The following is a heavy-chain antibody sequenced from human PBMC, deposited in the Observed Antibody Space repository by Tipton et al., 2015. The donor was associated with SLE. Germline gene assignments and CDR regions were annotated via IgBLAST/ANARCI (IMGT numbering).Heavy chain of an antibody. Sequence: QSGAEVKKPGESLKISCKVSGYSFTSYWIGWVRQLPGRGLEWMGIIYPGDSDTRYSPSFQGQVTISADTSITTAYLQWSSLKASDTAMYYCARSSGAAAGYNWFDPWGQGPLVTVSS. CDR1: GYSFTSYW. CDR3: ARSSGAAAGYNWFDP. D-gene: IGHD6-13*01. J-gene: IGHJ5*02. CDR2: IYPGDSDT. V-gene: IGHV5-51*03.